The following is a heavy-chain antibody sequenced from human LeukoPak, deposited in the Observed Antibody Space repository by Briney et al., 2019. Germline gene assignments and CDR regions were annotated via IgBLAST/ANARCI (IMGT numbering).Heavy chain of an antibody. J-gene: IGHJ4*02. CDR1: GGSISSYY. D-gene: IGHD6-6*01. CDR2: IYYSGST. Sequence: SETLSLTCTVSGGSISSYYWSWIRQPPGKGLEWIGYIYYSGSTNYNPSLKSRVTISVDTSKNQFSLKLSSVTAADTAVYYCAGARYSSSSGADYWGQGTLVTVSS. CDR3: AGARYSSSSGADY. V-gene: IGHV4-59*01.